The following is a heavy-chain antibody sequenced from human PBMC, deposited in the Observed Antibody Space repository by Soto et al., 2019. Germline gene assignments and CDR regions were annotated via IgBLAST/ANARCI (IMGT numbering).Heavy chain of an antibody. V-gene: IGHV4-34*01. D-gene: IGHD6-13*01. J-gene: IGHJ4*02. CDR3: ARTYSSSWSPFDY. Sequence: QVQLQQWGAGLLKPSETLSLTCAVYGGSFSGYYWSWIRQPPGKGLEWIGEINPSGSTNYNPSLQSRATISVDTSKTLVPLKLSSVTAADTAVYYCARTYSSSWSPFDYWGQGTLVTVSS. CDR2: INPSGST. CDR1: GGSFSGYY.